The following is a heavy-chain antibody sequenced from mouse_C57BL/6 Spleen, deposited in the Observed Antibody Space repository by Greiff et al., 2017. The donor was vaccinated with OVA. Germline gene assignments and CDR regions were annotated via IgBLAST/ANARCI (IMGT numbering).Heavy chain of an antibody. CDR2: IDPSDSYT. CDR3: ARDLLSRGYFDY. CDR1: GYTFTSYW. Sequence: QVQLQQPGAELVMPGASVKLSCKASGYTFTSYWMHWVKQRPGQGLEWIGEIDPSDSYTNYNQKFKGKSTLTVDKSSSTAYMQLSSLTSEDSAVYYCARDLLSRGYFDYWGKGTTLTVSS. D-gene: IGHD6-2*01. V-gene: IGHV1-69*01. J-gene: IGHJ2*01.